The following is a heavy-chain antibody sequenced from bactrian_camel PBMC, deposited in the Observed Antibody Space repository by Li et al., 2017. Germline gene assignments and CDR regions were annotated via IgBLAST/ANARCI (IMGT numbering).Heavy chain of an antibody. D-gene: IGHD4*01. V-gene: IGHV3S53*01. Sequence: VQLVESGGGSVQAGGSLRLSCGASGSIYGGACVGWLRQAPGEEREGVAAIDNDGTTSYADSVKGRFTISRDSAKNTVYLQMNSLRPEDTAIYYRAAREPDMYYSDDVPSTDPADFHYWGQGTQVTVS. CDR2: IDNDGTT. J-gene: IGHJ6*01. CDR1: GSIYGGAC. CDR3: AAREPDMYYSDDVPSTDPADFHY.